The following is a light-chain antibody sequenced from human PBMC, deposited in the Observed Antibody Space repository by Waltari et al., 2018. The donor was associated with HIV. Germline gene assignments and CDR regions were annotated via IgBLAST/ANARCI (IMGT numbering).Light chain of an antibody. J-gene: IGKJ2*01. CDR1: QSVLYSSNNKNY. CDR3: QQYYSSPYT. V-gene: IGKV4-1*01. Sequence: GERATINCKSSQSVLYSSNNKNYLTWYQQKPGQPPKLLIYWGFTRESGVPDRFSGSGSETDFTLTISSLQAEDVAVYYCQQYYSSPYTFGQGTKLEIK. CDR2: WGF.